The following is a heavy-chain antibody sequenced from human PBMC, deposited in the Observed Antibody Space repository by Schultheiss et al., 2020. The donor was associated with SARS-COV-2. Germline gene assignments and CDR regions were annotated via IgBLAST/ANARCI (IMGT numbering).Heavy chain of an antibody. V-gene: IGHV3-33*05. CDR3: ARGALGSWYVGWFDP. Sequence: GGSLRLSCAASGFTFSSYGMHWVRQAPGKGLEWVAVISYDGSNKYYADSVKGRFTISRDNSKNTLYLQMNSLRAEDTAVYYCARGALGSWYVGWFDPWGQGTLVTVSS. CDR2: ISYDGSNK. CDR1: GFTFSSYG. D-gene: IGHD6-13*01. J-gene: IGHJ5*02.